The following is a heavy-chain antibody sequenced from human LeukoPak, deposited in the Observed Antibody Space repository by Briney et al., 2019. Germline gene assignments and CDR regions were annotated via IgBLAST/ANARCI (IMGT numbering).Heavy chain of an antibody. J-gene: IGHJ6*02. CDR1: GGSISSYY. CDR2: IYYSGST. V-gene: IGHV4-59*01. CDR3: ARVDSGSYLDPYYYYYYGMDV. Sequence: PSETLSLTCTVSGGSISSYYWSWIRQPPGKGLEWIGYIYYSGSTNYNPSLKSRVTISVDTSKNQFSLKLSSVTAADTAVYYCARVDSGSYLDPYYYYYYGMDVWGQGTTVTVSS. D-gene: IGHD1-26*01.